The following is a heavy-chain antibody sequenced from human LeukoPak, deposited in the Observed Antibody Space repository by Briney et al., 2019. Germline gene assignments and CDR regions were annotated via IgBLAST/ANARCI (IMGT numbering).Heavy chain of an antibody. CDR3: ARGPNDIAAAGLYGMDV. D-gene: IGHD6-13*01. J-gene: IGHJ6*02. CDR1: GGSFSGYY. CDR2: INHSGST. Sequence: SETLSLTCAVYGGSFSGYYWSWIRQPPGKGLEWIGEINHSGSTNYNPSLKSRVTISVGTSKNQFSLKLSSVTAADTAVYYCARGPNDIAAAGLYGMDVWGQGTTVTVSS. V-gene: IGHV4-34*01.